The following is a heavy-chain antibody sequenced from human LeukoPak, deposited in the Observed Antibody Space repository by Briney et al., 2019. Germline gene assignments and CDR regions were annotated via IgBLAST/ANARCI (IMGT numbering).Heavy chain of an antibody. D-gene: IGHD4-17*01. CDR3: ARVRLPLVWFDP. CDR1: GYTFTGYY. CDR2: INPNSGGT. V-gene: IGHV1-2*06. J-gene: IGHJ5*02. Sequence: GASVKVSCKASGYTFTGYYMHWVRQAPGQGLEWMGRINPNSGGTNYAQKFQGRVTMTRDTSISTAYMGLSRLRSDDTAVYYCARVRLPLVWFDPWGQGTLVTVSS.